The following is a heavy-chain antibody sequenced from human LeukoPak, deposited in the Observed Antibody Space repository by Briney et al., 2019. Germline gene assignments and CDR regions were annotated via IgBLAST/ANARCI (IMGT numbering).Heavy chain of an antibody. V-gene: IGHV3-48*03. J-gene: IGHJ5*02. CDR2: ISSSGSTI. CDR1: GFTFSSYE. Sequence: GESLRLSCAASGFTFSSYEMNWVRQAPGKGLEWVSYISSSGSTIYYADSVKGRFTISRDNAKNSLYLQMNSLRAEDTAVYYCARTWNDDWFDPWGQGTLVTVSS. D-gene: IGHD1-1*01. CDR3: ARTWNDDWFDP.